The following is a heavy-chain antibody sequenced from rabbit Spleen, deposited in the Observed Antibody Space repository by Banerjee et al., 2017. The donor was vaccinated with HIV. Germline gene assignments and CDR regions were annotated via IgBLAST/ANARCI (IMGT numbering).Heavy chain of an antibody. J-gene: IGHJ4*01. CDR2: IAGSSSGFT. CDR3: ARGSATMTMVIIGFYLSL. D-gene: IGHD2-1*01. V-gene: IGHV1S45*01. CDR1: GFSFSDRDV. Sequence: QEQLEESGGGLVKPEGSLTLTCKASGFSFSDRDVMCWVRQAPGKGLEWIACIAGSSSGFTYSATWAKGRFTISKTSSTTVTLQMTTLTAADTATYFCARGSATMTMVIIGFYLSLWGPGTLV.